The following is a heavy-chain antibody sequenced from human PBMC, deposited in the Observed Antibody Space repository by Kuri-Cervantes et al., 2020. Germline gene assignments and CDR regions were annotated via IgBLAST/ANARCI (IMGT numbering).Heavy chain of an antibody. J-gene: IGHJ6*02. V-gene: IGHV1-18*01. D-gene: IGHD5-18*01. Sequence: ASVKVSCKASGYTFTSYGISWVRQAPGQGLEWMGWISAYNGNTNYAQKFQGRVTMTRNTSISTAYMELSSLRSEDTAVYYCARYDADTAMVTVYYYGMDVWGQGTTVTVSS. CDR3: ARYDADTAMVTVYYYGMDV. CDR2: ISAYNGNT. CDR1: GYTFTSYG.